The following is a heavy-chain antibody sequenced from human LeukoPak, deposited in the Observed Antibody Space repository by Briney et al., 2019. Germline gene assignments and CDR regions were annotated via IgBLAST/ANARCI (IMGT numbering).Heavy chain of an antibody. V-gene: IGHV1-8*03. Sequence: EASVKVSCKASGYTFTSYDINWVRQATGQGLEWMGWKNPNSGNTGYAQKFQGRVTITRNTSISIAYMELSSLRSEDTAVYYCARVRTRVVPAAMDAFDIWGQGTMVTVSS. CDR2: KNPNSGNT. D-gene: IGHD2-2*01. CDR3: ARVRTRVVPAAMDAFDI. CDR1: GYTFTSYD. J-gene: IGHJ3*02.